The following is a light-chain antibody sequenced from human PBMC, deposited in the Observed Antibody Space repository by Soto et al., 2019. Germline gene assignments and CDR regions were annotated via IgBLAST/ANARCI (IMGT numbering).Light chain of an antibody. CDR1: QGITTW. J-gene: IGKJ1*01. CDR3: QQAYDLPWT. CDR2: AAS. Sequence: DIQVTQSPSYVSASVGDRVTISCRASQGITTWLAWYQQKPGEAPKLLISAASLLEKGVPSRFSGSGYDTDFTLTITSLQPEDFATYFCQQAYDLPWTFGQGTKVDIK. V-gene: IGKV1-12*01.